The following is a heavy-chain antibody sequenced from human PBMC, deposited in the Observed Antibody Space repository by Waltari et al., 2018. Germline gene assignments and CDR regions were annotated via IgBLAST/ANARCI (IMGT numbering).Heavy chain of an antibody. J-gene: IGHJ5*02. CDR3: AKDAFGNTYLDH. CDR2: ASFDGSTT. CDR1: GFSLGHFG. Sequence: QVQLVESGGGVVQPGMSLRLSCAAPGFSLGHFGMHWVRQAPGKGLEWVALASFDGSTTYYADSVRGRFTISRDNSKNTLYLDINTLRVDDTAIYYCAKDAFGNTYLDHWGQGTLVTVSS. V-gene: IGHV3-30*18. D-gene: IGHD3-10*01.